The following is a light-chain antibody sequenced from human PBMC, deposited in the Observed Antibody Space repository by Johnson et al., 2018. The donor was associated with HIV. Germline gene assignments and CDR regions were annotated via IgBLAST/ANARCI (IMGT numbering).Light chain of an antibody. CDR2: DNN. V-gene: IGLV1-51*01. CDR3: GTWDNSLSGFYV. J-gene: IGLJ1*01. Sequence: LPQPHSVSAAPGQKVTISCSGSSSNIGNNYVSWYQQVPGTAPKLLIYDNNKRPSGIPDRFSGSKSGTSATLGITGLQTGDEADYYCGTWDNSLSGFYVFGSGTKVTVV. CDR1: SSNIGNNY.